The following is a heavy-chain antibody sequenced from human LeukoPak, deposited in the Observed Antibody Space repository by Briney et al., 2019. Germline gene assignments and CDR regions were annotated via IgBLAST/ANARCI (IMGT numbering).Heavy chain of an antibody. Sequence: PGRSLRLSCAASGFTFSSYGMHWVRQAPGKGLEWVAVISYDGSNKYYADSVKGRFTISRDNSKNTLYLQMNSLRAEDTAVYYCSYGGWDYWDQGTLVTVSS. CDR1: GFTFSSYG. CDR2: ISYDGSNK. CDR3: SYGGWDY. V-gene: IGHV3-30*03. D-gene: IGHD6-19*01. J-gene: IGHJ4*02.